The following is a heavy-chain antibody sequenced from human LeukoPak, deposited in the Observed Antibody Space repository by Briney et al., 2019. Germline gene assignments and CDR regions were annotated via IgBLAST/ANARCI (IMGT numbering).Heavy chain of an antibody. CDR1: GYTFTAYY. J-gene: IGHJ4*02. CDR3: ARLNFGSEDY. CDR2: INPNSGGT. V-gene: IGHV1-2*02. D-gene: IGHD3-10*01. Sequence: ASVRVSCKASGYTFTAYYMHWVRQAPGQGLEWMGWINPNSGGTNYAQKFQGRVTVTTETSTSTAYMELRSLRFDDTAVYYCARLNFGSEDYWGQGTLVTVSS.